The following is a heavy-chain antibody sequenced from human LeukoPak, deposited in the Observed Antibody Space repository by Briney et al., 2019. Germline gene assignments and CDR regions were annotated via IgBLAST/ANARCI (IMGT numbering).Heavy chain of an antibody. CDR3: AKGFSYYYGMDV. CDR2: ISNTGGST. Sequence: PGGSLRLSCAASGFSFNTYAMSWVRQAPGKGLEWVSAISNTGGSTYYADSVKGRFTISRDKSKNTLSLQMNSLRAEDTAVYYCAKGFSYYYGMDVWGQGTTVTVSS. V-gene: IGHV3-23*01. D-gene: IGHD3-10*01. J-gene: IGHJ6*02. CDR1: GFSFNTYA.